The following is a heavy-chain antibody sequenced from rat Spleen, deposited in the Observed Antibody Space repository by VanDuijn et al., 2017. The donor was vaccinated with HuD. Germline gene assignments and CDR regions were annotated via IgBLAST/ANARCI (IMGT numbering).Heavy chain of an antibody. CDR2: INYEGSKT. Sequence: EVQLVESGGGLVQPGRSLKVSCAASGFIFSDYGMAWVRQAPKKGLEWVATINYEGSKTYHRDSVKGRFTISRDNAENTVYLQMNSLRSEDTATYYCAVAGYGYWGQGVMVTVSS. CDR3: AVAGYGY. D-gene: IGHD1-7*01. CDR1: GFIFSDYG. J-gene: IGHJ2*01. V-gene: IGHV5-7*01.